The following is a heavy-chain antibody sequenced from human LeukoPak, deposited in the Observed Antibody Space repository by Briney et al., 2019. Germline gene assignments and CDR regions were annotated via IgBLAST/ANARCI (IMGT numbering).Heavy chain of an antibody. Sequence: GGSLRLSCAASGFTFNTYWMHWVRRAPGKGRLWVSRFNADGSSTKYADSVKGRFTISRDNAKNTLYLQMNSMRAEDTAVYYCARGVNGDSRFDPWGQGTLVTVSS. D-gene: IGHD4-17*01. CDR1: GFTFNTYW. J-gene: IGHJ5*02. V-gene: IGHV3-74*03. CDR3: ARGVNGDSRFDP. CDR2: FNADGSST.